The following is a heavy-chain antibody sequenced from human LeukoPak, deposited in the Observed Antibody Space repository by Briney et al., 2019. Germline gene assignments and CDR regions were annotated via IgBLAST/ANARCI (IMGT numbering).Heavy chain of an antibody. D-gene: IGHD6-13*01. J-gene: IGHJ6*02. CDR1: GYTFTSYD. V-gene: IGHV1-8*01. CDR2: MNPNSGNT. CDR3: ARSGYSYSSSWYRRIDYYYGMDV. Sequence: ASVKVPCKASGYTFTSYDINWVRQATGQGLEWMGWMNPNSGNTGYAQKFQGRVTMTRNTSISTAYMELSSLRSEDTAVYYCARSGYSYSSSWYRRIDYYYGMDVWGQGTTVTVSS.